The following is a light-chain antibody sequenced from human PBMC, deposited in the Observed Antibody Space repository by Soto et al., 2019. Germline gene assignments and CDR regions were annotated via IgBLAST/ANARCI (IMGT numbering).Light chain of an antibody. CDR1: QSVSNN. V-gene: IGKV3-15*01. CDR3: QQYNNWPPYT. J-gene: IGKJ2*01. Sequence: EIVMTQSPATLSVSPGERATLSCRASQSVSNNLAWYQQKPGQAPRLLIYGASTRATGIPARFSGSGSGTEFTHTISSLKSEDFAVYYCQQYNNWPPYTFGQGTKLEIK. CDR2: GAS.